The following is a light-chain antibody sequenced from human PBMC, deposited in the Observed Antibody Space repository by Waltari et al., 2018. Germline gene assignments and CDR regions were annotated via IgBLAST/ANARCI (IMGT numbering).Light chain of an antibody. V-gene: IGLV2-14*03. CDR2: DVN. CDR3: NSFTSGGTYV. Sequence: QSALTQPASVSGSPGQSITISCTGTSSDVGGYNYVSWYQQHPGKAPKLMIYDVNKRPSGVSNRFSGSKSGNRASLTISGLQAEDEADYYCNSFTSGGTYVFGTGTKVTVL. CDR1: SSDVGGYNY. J-gene: IGLJ1*01.